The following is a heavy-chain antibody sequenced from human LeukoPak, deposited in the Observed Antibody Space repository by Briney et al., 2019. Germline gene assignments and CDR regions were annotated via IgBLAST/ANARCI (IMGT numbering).Heavy chain of an antibody. V-gene: IGHV1-2*02. J-gene: IGHJ5*02. Sequence: ASVKVSCKASGYTFTGYYMHWVRQAPGQGLEWTGWINPNSGGTNYAQKFQGRVTMTRDASISTAYMELSRLRSDDTAVYYCARVLPWLVRNWFDPWRQGTLVTVSS. D-gene: IGHD6-19*01. CDR1: GYTFTGYY. CDR2: INPNSGGT. CDR3: ARVLPWLVRNWFDP.